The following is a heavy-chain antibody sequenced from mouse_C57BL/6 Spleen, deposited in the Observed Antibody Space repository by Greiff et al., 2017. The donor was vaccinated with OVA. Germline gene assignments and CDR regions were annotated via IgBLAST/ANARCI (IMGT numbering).Heavy chain of an antibody. CDR2: IDPENGDT. V-gene: IGHV14-4*01. Sequence: VQLQQPGAELVKPGASVKMSCKASGYTFTSYWITWVKQRPEQGLEWIGWIDPENGDTEYASKFQGKATITADTSSNTAYLQLSSLTSEDTAVYYCTRGGDYWGQGTSVTVSS. CDR1: GYTFTSYW. J-gene: IGHJ4*01. CDR3: TRGGDY.